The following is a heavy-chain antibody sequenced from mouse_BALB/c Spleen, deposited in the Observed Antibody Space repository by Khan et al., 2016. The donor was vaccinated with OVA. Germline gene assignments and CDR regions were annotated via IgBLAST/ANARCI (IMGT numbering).Heavy chain of an antibody. CDR3: ARSSDGYYPLAD. CDR2: IDPYNGGT. J-gene: IGHJ3*01. CDR1: GYAFTTYN. V-gene: IGHV1S135*01. Sequence: VQLQQSGPELVRPGASVKVSCKATGYAFTTYNIYWVKQSHGKSLEWIGYIDPYNGGTNYNQNFKDKATLTVDKSSSAAYMHLDSLTSEDSAVSFCARSSDGYYPLADGGQGTLVTVSA. D-gene: IGHD2-3*01.